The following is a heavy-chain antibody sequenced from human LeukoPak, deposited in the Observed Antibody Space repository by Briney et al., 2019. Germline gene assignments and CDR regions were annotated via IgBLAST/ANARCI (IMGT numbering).Heavy chain of an antibody. CDR3: ARIRQDVDKAMVNPYFDY. Sequence: SGPTLVNPTQTLTLTCTFSGFSLSTSGMCVSWIRQHPGKALEWLARIDWDDDKYYSTSLKTRLTISKDTSKNQVVLTMTNMDPVDTATYYCARIRQDVDKAMVNPYFDYWGQGTLVTVSS. J-gene: IGHJ4*02. CDR2: IDWDDDK. V-gene: IGHV2-70*11. CDR1: GFSLSTSGMC. D-gene: IGHD5-18*01.